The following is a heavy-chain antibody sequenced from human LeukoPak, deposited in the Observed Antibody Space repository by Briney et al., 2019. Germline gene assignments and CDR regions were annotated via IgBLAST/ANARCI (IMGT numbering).Heavy chain of an antibody. J-gene: IGHJ2*01. Sequence: PGGSLRLSCAASGFTFSSYSMNWVRQAPGKGLEWVSSISSSNSYICYADSLKGRFTISRDNAKNSLYLQMNSLRAEDTAVYYCARGQPDGSGSYHPPYWYSDLWGRGTLVTVSS. V-gene: IGHV3-21*01. CDR1: GFTFSSYS. CDR3: ARGQPDGSGSYHPPYWYSDL. CDR2: ISSSNSYI. D-gene: IGHD3-10*01.